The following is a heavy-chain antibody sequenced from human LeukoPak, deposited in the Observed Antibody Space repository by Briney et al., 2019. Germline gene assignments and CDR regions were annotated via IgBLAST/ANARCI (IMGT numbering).Heavy chain of an antibody. CDR3: TAGSPFDF. D-gene: IGHD1-1*01. CDR1: GFSFSSYS. V-gene: IGHV3-15*01. Sequence: GGSLRLSCAASGFSFSSYSMNWVRQAPGKGLEWVGRIKRKTDGGTTDYAAPVKGRFTISRDDSKNTLYLQMNSLKTEDTAVYYCTAGSPFDFWGQGTLVTVSS. J-gene: IGHJ4*02. CDR2: IKRKTDGGTT.